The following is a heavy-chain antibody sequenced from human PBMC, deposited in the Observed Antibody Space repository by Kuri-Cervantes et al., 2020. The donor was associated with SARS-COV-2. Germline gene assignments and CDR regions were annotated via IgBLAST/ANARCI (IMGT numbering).Heavy chain of an antibody. CDR1: GFTFSSYT. Sequence: GESLKISCAASGFTFSSYTMSWVRQATGKGLEWDSVIYSGGSSTYYADSVKGRFTISRDNSKNTLYLQMNSLRAEDTAVYYCAKDQDFYDSSGQFDYWGQGTLVTVSS. CDR3: AKDQDFYDSSGQFDY. D-gene: IGHD3-22*01. V-gene: IGHV3-23*03. J-gene: IGHJ4*02. CDR2: IYSGGSST.